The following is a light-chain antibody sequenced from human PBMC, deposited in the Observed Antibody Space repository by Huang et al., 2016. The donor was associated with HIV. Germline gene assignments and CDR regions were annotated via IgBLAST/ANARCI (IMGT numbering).Light chain of an antibody. CDR1: QGISSY. CDR3: QQLNSYPRT. CDR2: AAS. Sequence: IQLTQSPSSLSAYVGDRVTITCRASQGISSYLAWYQQKPGKAPKLRIYAASTLQSGVPSRFSGSGSGTDFTLTISSLQPEDFATYYCQQLNSYPRTFGQGTKVEIK. V-gene: IGKV1-9*01. J-gene: IGKJ1*01.